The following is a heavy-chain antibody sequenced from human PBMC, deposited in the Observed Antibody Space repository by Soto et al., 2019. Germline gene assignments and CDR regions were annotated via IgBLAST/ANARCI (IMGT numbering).Heavy chain of an antibody. CDR3: ARELALATVRGFDY. CDR2: IDHSGNT. J-gene: IGHJ4*02. V-gene: IGHV4-4*02. CDR1: GGSISRNW. D-gene: IGHD6-19*01. Sequence: QVQLQESGPGLVKPSETLSLTCSVSGGSISRNWCSWVRQPQGLGREWSGEIDHSGNTNYNPSLSSRVTISADKSKNQVSLNLNCVTSADTAFYYCARELALATVRGFDYWGQGTLVTVSS.